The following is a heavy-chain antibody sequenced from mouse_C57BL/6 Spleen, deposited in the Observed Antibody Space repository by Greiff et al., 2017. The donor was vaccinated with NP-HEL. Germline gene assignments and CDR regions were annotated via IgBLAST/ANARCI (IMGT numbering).Heavy chain of an antibody. CDR3: ARRERGNYAMDY. J-gene: IGHJ4*01. Sequence: ESGPGILQSSQTLSLTCSFSGFSLSTSGMGVSWIRQPSGKGLEWLAHIYWDDDKRYNPSLKSRLTISKDTSRNQVFLKITSVDTADTATYCCARRERGNYAMDYWGQGTSVTVSS. CDR2: IYWDDDK. CDR1: GFSLSTSGMG. V-gene: IGHV8-12*01.